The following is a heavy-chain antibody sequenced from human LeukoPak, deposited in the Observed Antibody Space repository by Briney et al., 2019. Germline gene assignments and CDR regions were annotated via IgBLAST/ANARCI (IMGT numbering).Heavy chain of an antibody. CDR1: GGSISSYY. D-gene: IGHD6-13*01. CDR2: LYYTGST. J-gene: IGHJ4*02. CDR3: ARDSRGSWYGGSFDY. Sequence: SETLSLTCTVSGGSISSYYWSWIRQPPGKGLEWIGYLYYTGSTNYNPSLKSRVTISVDTSKNQFSLKLNSVTAADTAVYYCARDSRGSWYGGSFDYWGQGTLVTVSS. V-gene: IGHV4-59*01.